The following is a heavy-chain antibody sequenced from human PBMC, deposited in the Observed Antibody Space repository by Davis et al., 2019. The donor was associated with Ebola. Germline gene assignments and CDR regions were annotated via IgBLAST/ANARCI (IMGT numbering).Heavy chain of an antibody. V-gene: IGHV1-18*01. CDR1: GYTFTSHG. Sequence: ASVKVSCKASGYTFTSHGISWVRQAPGQGLEWMGWVSAYTGGTNYAQKFQGRVIMTTDTSTSTAYMELKSLRSDDTAVYYCARGSAVSGYDHKSRFDYWGRGTLVSVSS. D-gene: IGHD5-12*01. CDR3: ARGSAVSGYDHKSRFDY. J-gene: IGHJ4*02. CDR2: VSAYTGGT.